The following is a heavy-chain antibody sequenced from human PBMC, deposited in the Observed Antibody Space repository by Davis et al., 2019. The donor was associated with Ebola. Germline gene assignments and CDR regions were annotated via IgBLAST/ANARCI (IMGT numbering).Heavy chain of an antibody. Sequence: SETLSLTCTVSSGSVSSGSYYWGWIRQPPGKGLEWIGEINHSGSTNYNPSLKSRVTISVDTSKNQFSLKLSSVTAADTAVYYCARLSSTSSNWFDPWGQGTLVTVSS. J-gene: IGHJ5*02. D-gene: IGHD2-2*01. CDR2: INHSGST. V-gene: IGHV4-39*07. CDR3: ARLSSTSSNWFDP. CDR1: SGSVSSGSYY.